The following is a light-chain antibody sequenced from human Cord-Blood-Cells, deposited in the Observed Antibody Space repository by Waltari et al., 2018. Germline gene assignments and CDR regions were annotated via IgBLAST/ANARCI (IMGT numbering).Light chain of an antibody. CDR1: QSFSSN. V-gene: IGKV3-15*01. Sequence: EIVLTQSPATLSVSPGERATLSCRASQSFSSNLAWYQQKPGQAPRLLIYGASTRDTGIPARFSGSGSGTEFTLTISSLQSEDFAVYYCQQYNNWLTFGQGTRLEIK. CDR3: QQYNNWLT. J-gene: IGKJ5*01. CDR2: GAS.